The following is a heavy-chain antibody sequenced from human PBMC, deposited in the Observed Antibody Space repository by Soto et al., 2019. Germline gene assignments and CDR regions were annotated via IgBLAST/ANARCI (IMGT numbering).Heavy chain of an antibody. CDR1: GFTFSSYA. Sequence: EVQLLESGGGLVQPGGSLRLSCAASGFTFSSYAMSWVRQAPGKGLEWVSAISGSGGSTYYADSVKGRFTISRDNSKNTLYLQMNSLRAEDTAVYYCAKPGEVASGGYDYCGMDVWGQGTTVTVSS. J-gene: IGHJ6*02. D-gene: IGHD5-12*01. CDR2: ISGSGGST. CDR3: AKPGEVASGGYDYCGMDV. V-gene: IGHV3-23*01.